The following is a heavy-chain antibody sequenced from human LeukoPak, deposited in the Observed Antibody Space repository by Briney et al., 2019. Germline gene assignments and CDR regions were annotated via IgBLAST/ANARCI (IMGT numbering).Heavy chain of an antibody. D-gene: IGHD6-13*01. J-gene: IGHJ4*02. CDR2: IYYSGST. CDR1: GGSISSYY. CDR3: ARYSSSWYSALDY. V-gene: IGHV4-59*01. Sequence: SETLSLTCTVSGGSISSYYWSWIRQPPGKGLEWIGYIYYSGSTNYNPSLKSRVTISVDTSKNQFSPKLSSVTAADTAVYYCARYSSSWYSALDYWGQGTLVTVSS.